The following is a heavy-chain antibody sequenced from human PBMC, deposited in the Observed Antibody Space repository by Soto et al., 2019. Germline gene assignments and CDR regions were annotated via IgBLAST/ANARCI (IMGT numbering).Heavy chain of an antibody. Sequence: QVQLVESGGGVVQPGRSLRLSCAASGFTFSSYGMHWVRQGPGKGLEWVAVISNDGRNKYYADSVKGRFTISRDNSNNTVYLQMNGLRIEDAAEYHCAKDVRQGIFGVVVLAYWGQGILVTVSS. D-gene: IGHD3-3*01. V-gene: IGHV3-30*18. CDR3: AKDVRQGIFGVVVLAY. J-gene: IGHJ4*01. CDR1: GFTFSSYG. CDR2: ISNDGRNK.